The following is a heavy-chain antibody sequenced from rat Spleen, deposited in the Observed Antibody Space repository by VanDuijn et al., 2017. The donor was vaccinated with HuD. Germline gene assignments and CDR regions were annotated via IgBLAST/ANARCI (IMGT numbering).Heavy chain of an antibody. Sequence: EVQLVESGGGLVQPGRSLKLSCVASGFTFSDYAMAWVRQAPKKGLEWVATIIYDGSAAYYRDSVKGRFTISRDNAKSTLYLQMDSLRSEDTATYYCTTHGNRVSRFAYWGQGTLVTVSS. V-gene: IGHV5-7*01. J-gene: IGHJ3*01. CDR1: GFTFSDYA. CDR3: TTHGNRVSRFAY. D-gene: IGHD1-4*01. CDR2: IIYDGSAA.